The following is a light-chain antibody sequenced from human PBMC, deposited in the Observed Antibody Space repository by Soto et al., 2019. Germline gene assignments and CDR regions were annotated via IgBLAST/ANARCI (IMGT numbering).Light chain of an antibody. J-gene: IGLJ1*01. CDR1: SSNIGSNT. CDR3: AAWDDSLNGYV. V-gene: IGLV1-44*01. Sequence: QSLMTNPPSASGTPGQRVTISCSGSSSNIGSNTVNWYHQLPGTAPKLLIYSNNQRPSGVPDRFSGSKSGTSASLAISGLQSEDEADYYCAAWDDSLNGYVFGTGTKVTVL. CDR2: SNN.